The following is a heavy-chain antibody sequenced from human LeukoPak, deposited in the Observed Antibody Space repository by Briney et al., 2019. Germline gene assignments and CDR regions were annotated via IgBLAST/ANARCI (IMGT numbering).Heavy chain of an antibody. CDR1: GVPISGYY. D-gene: IGHD6-19*01. CDR2: ISYSGST. Sequence: PSETLSLTCTVSGVPISGYYWSWIRQPPGKGLEWVGYISYSGSTNYNPSLKSRVTISVDTSKNQFCLKLSSVTAADTAIYYCARDGRAGSLFAYWGQGTLVTVSS. V-gene: IGHV4-59*01. J-gene: IGHJ4*02. CDR3: ARDGRAGSLFAY.